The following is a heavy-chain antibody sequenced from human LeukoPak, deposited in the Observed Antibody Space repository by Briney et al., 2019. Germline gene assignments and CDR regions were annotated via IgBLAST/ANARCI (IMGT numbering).Heavy chain of an antibody. CDR2: ISSSSTTK. D-gene: IGHD6-13*01. CDR3: ASEQVNSSSLDY. V-gene: IGHV3-48*01. CDR1: GFTFSSYS. J-gene: IGHJ4*02. Sequence: GGSLRLSCAASGFTFSSYSMNWVRQAPGKGLEWVSYISSSSTTKYYADSVKGRFTISRDNSKNTLYLQMNSLRAEDTAVYYCASEQVNSSSLDYWGQGTLVTVSS.